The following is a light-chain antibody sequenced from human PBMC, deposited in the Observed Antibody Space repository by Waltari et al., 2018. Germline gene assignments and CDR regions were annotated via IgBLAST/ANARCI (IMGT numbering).Light chain of an antibody. J-gene: IGLJ3*02. CDR2: DTS. CDR3: LLWYSGARWV. Sequence: QAVVTQEPSLTVSPGGTVTLTCGSSTGTVTSGKYPSWSQQKPGQVPRTLIYDTSNKHSWTPARFSGSLLGGKAALTLSGAQPEDEAEYYCLLWYSGARWVFGGGTKLSVL. CDR1: TGTVTSGKY. V-gene: IGLV7-46*01.